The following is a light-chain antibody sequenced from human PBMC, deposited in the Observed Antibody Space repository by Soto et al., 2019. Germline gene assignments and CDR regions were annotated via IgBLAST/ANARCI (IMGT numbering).Light chain of an antibody. V-gene: IGKV1-5*03. CDR1: QSIVNL. Sequence: DIQMTQSPSTLSASVGGRVTISCRASQSIVNLLAWYQQKPGEAPKLLIYKASSLESGVPSRFSGSGSGTEFTLTISSLQPDDCATYYCQQYHSYPYTFGQGTKLEIK. CDR2: KAS. CDR3: QQYHSYPYT. J-gene: IGKJ2*01.